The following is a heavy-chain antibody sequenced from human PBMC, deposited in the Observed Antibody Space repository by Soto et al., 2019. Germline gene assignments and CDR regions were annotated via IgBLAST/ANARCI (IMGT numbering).Heavy chain of an antibody. D-gene: IGHD3-10*01. Sequence: GGSLRLSCLSSVFTFSDYAMTWVRHVPGRGLEWVASLDGAGGSTYYADSVRGRFTISRDNSQNTLFLQMKRLTVDDTAIYYCTAPRDEYGSGVSWFNYGMEIWGQGTTVTVSS. CDR3: TAPRDEYGSGVSWFNYGMEI. CDR2: LDGAGGST. CDR1: VFTFSDYA. V-gene: IGHV3-23*01. J-gene: IGHJ6*02.